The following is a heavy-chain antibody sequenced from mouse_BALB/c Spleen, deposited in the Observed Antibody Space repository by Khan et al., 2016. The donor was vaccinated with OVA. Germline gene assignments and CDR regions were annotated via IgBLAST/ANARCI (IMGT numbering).Heavy chain of an antibody. CDR3: ARIYGGDFDY. CDR2: ISYSGNT. J-gene: IGHJ2*01. D-gene: IGHD1-1*01. CDR1: GYSITSDYA. Sequence: EVELVESGPGLVKPSQSLSLTCTVTGYSITSDYAWNWIRQFPGNKLEWMGYISYSGNTKYNQSLKSRISITRDTSKNQFFLQLNSVTTEDTATYYGARIYGGDFDYWGQGTTLTVSS. V-gene: IGHV3-2*02.